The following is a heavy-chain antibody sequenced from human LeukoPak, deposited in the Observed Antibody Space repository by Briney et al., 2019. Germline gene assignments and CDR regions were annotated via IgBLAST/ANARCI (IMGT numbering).Heavy chain of an antibody. CDR1: GSTFTSYT. J-gene: IGHJ4*02. D-gene: IGHD1-26*01. CDR2: ISAYNGNT. CDR3: ARGLGGSGSYFLTFDY. V-gene: IGHV1-18*01. Sequence: GASVKVSCKASGSTFTSYTINWVRQAPGQGLEWMGWISAYNGNTKYAQKLQGRVTMTTDTSTSTAYMELRSLRSDDTAVYYCARGLGGSGSYFLTFDYWGQGTLVTVSS.